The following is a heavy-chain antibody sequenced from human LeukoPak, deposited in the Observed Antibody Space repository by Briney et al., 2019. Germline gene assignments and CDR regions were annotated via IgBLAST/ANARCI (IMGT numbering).Heavy chain of an antibody. J-gene: IGHJ4*02. CDR3: AXGXXXXVERQYTGGWYYFDY. CDR2: INHSGSA. V-gene: IGHV4-34*01. D-gene: IGHD6-19*01. Sequence: PSETLSLTCAVYGESFSGYYWSWIRQSPDKGLEWIGQINHSGSAAYNPSLKSRLTISVGSSTKQFSLELASVTAADTAVYYFAXGXXXXVERQYTGGWYYFDYWGQGTLVTVSS. CDR1: GESFSGYY.